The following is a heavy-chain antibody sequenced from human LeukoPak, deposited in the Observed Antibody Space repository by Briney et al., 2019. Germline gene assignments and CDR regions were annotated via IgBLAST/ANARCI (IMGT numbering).Heavy chain of an antibody. J-gene: IGHJ5*01. CDR2: IYYSGST. CDR1: GGSISSYY. CDR3: ARLRGGLGYSYGLDS. Sequence: SETLSLTCTVSGGSISSYYWSWIRQPPGKGLEWIGYIYYSGSTNYNPSLKNRVTISVDTSKNQFSLKLSSVTAADTAVYFCARLRGGLGYSYGLDSWGQGILVTVSS. D-gene: IGHD5-18*01. V-gene: IGHV4-59*01.